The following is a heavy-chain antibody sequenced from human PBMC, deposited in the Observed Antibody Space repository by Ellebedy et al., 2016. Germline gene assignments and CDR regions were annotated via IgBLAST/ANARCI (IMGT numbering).Heavy chain of an antibody. Sequence: GESLKISCAASGFTFRSYTMDWVRQAPGKGLEWVSSISSGSSFINYADAVKGRVTISRDNAKNSLYLQMNSLRAEDTAMYYCVRKKYSSNWYKMVAFDIWGQGTMVTVSS. CDR2: ISSGSSFI. V-gene: IGHV3-21*01. D-gene: IGHD6-13*01. J-gene: IGHJ3*02. CDR1: GFTFRSYT. CDR3: VRKKYSSNWYKMVAFDI.